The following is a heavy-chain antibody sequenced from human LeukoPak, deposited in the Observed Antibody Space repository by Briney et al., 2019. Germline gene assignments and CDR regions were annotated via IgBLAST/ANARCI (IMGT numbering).Heavy chain of an antibody. CDR1: GSTFSSYS. CDR3: ARDEDASVVVVAATPFDY. Sequence: PGGSLRLSCAASGSTFSSYSMNWVRQAPGKGLEWVSSISSSSSYIYYADSVKGRFTISRDNAKNSLYLQMNSLRAEDTAVYYCARDEDASVVVVAATPFDYWGQGTLVTVSS. CDR2: ISSSSSYI. V-gene: IGHV3-21*01. J-gene: IGHJ4*02. D-gene: IGHD2-15*01.